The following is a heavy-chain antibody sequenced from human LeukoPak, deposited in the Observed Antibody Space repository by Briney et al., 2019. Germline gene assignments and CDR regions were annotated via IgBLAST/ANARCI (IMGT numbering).Heavy chain of an antibody. D-gene: IGHD1-7*01. Sequence: GASVKVSCKASGGTFSSYAISWVRQAPGQGLEWMGGIISIFGTANYAQKFQGRVTITADESTSTAYMELSSLRSEDTAVYYCARDHQDDWNYWFDPWGQGTLVTVSS. CDR1: GGTFSSYA. CDR3: ARDHQDDWNYWFDP. J-gene: IGHJ5*02. CDR2: IISIFGTA. V-gene: IGHV1-69*01.